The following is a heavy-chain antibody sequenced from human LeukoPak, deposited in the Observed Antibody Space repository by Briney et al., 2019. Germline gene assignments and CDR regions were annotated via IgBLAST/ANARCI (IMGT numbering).Heavy chain of an antibody. CDR2: ISYDGSNK. V-gene: IGHV3-30*18. J-gene: IGHJ6*03. CDR1: GFTFSSYG. D-gene: IGHD1-26*01. Sequence: GGSLRLSCAASGFTFSSYGMHWVRQAPGKGLEWVAVISYDGSNKYYADSVKGRFTISRDNSKNTLYLQMNSRRAEDTAVYYCAKDPHSGSSHGYYYYMDVWGKGTTVTVSS. CDR3: AKDPHSGSSHGYYYYMDV.